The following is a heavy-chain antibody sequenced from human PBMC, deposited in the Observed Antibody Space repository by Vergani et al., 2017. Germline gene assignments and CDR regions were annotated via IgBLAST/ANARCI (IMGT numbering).Heavy chain of an antibody. V-gene: IGHV3-23*03. CDR3: AKSKNGDLPGLFDY. J-gene: IGHJ4*02. CDR2: IYSGGSST. D-gene: IGHD4-17*01. Sequence: EVQLLESGGGLVQPGGSLRLSCAASGFTFSSYAMSWVRQAPGKGLEWVSVIYSGGSSTYYADSVKGRFTISRDNSKNTLYLQMNSLRAEDKAVYYCAKSKNGDLPGLFDYWGQGTLVTVSS. CDR1: GFTFSSYA.